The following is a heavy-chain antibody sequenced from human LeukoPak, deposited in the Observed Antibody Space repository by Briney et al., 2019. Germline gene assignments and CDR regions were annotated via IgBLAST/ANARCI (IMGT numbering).Heavy chain of an antibody. V-gene: IGHV1-69*02. J-gene: IGHJ3*02. CDR2: IIPIDDVE. D-gene: IGHD2-8*01. CDR1: GGTSSSYT. CDR3: ARALDCTNGVCFGDDAFDI. Sequence: GPSVKVSCKASGGTSSSYTISRVRQAPGQGLEWMGRIIPIDDVENYAQKFQGRVTITADKLTSTAYMELSSLRSEDTAVYYCARALDCTNGVCFGDDAFDIWGQGTMVTVSS.